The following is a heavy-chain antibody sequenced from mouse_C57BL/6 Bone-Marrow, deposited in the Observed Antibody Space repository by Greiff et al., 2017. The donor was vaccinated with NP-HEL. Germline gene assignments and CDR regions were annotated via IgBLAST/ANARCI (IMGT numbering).Heavy chain of an antibody. CDR2: IHPNSGST. V-gene: IGHV1-64*01. J-gene: IGHJ2*01. CDR3: ATNQPTLYGSSLYYFDY. D-gene: IGHD1-1*01. CDR1: GYTFTSYW. Sequence: VKLQQPGAELVKPGASVKLSCKASGYTFTSYWMHWVKQRPGQGLEWIGMIHPNSGSTNYNEKFKSKATLTVDKSSSTAYMQLSSLTSEDSAVYYCATNQPTLYGSSLYYFDYWGQGTTLTVSS.